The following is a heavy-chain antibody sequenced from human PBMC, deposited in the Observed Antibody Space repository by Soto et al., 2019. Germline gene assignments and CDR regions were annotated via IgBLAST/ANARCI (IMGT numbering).Heavy chain of an antibody. CDR2: VYHNGNA. J-gene: IGHJ6*02. D-gene: IGHD3-10*01. V-gene: IGHV4-59*03. CDR1: GGSISSYY. Sequence: SETLSLTCTVSGGSISSYYWTWIRQPPGKGLEWIGYVYHNGNAYPKPSLKSRVTISLDGAKNQFSLKMTSVTAADTGLYYCAARPYYYYGLDVWGQGTTVTVSS. CDR3: AARPYYYYGLDV.